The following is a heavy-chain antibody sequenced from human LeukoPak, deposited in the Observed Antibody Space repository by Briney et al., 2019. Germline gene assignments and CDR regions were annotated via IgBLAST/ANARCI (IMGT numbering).Heavy chain of an antibody. J-gene: IGHJ4*02. Sequence: GASVKVSCKASGGTFSSYAISWVRQAPGQGLEWMGGIIPIFGSANYAQRFQGRVTITTDGSTSTAYMELSSLRSEDTAVYYCAAGSGSYYEASDYWGQGTLVTVSS. CDR1: GGTFSSYA. D-gene: IGHD3-10*01. CDR2: IIPIFGSA. V-gene: IGHV1-69*05. CDR3: AAGSGSYYEASDY.